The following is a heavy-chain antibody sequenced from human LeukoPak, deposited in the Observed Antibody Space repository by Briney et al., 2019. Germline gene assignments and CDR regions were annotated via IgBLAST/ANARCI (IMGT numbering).Heavy chain of an antibody. Sequence: GGSLRLSCVASGTTFSSYSMNWVRQAPGKGLECVALISYDGITTYYADSVKGRFTISTDTSKNTLFLQMNSLISEDTAVYYCASSRPWELLSAFQMWGQGTLVTVSS. D-gene: IGHD1-26*01. CDR1: GTTFSSYS. CDR3: ASSRPWELLSAFQM. CDR2: ISYDGITT. J-gene: IGHJ3*02. V-gene: IGHV3-30*03.